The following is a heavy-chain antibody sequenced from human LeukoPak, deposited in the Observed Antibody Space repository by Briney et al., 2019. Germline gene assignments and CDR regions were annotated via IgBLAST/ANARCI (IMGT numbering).Heavy chain of an antibody. Sequence: PGGSLRLSCAASGFTLSDYWMSWVRQAPGKGLEWVANMNQDGSDKNYVDSVKGRFTISRDDAKNSLLLQMTSLRAEDAAVYYCARESTEERPGCWGQGTLVTVSS. D-gene: IGHD1-1*01. J-gene: IGHJ4*02. CDR3: ARESTEERPGC. V-gene: IGHV3-7*01. CDR2: MNQDGSDK. CDR1: GFTLSDYW.